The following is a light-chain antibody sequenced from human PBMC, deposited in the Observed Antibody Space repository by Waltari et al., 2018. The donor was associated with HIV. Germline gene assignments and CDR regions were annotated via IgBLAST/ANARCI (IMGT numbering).Light chain of an antibody. CDR3: YSTDNNGDRGV. V-gene: IGLV3-10*01. J-gene: IGLJ2*01. CDR1: ALPKRY. Sequence: SYELTQPPSVSVSPGQTARITCSGDALPKRYAYWYQQRSGQAPVLFIYKDNKRPSGITERFSGSSSGTMATLTISGAQVEDEADYYCYSTDNNGDRGVFGGGTKVSVL. CDR2: KDN.